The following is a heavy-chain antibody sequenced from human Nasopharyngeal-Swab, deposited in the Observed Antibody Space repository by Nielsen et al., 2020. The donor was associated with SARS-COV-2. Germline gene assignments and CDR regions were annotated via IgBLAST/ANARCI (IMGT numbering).Heavy chain of an antibody. V-gene: IGHV3-30-3*01. Sequence: GESLKISCAASGFTFSSYAMHWVRQAPGKGPEWVAVIPYDGSKKYYADSVKGRFTISRDNSKNTLYLQMNSLRAEDTAVYYCARDQGSSWYTYYYYYGMDVWGQGTTVTVSS. D-gene: IGHD6-13*01. J-gene: IGHJ6*02. CDR2: IPYDGSKK. CDR3: ARDQGSSWYTYYYYYGMDV. CDR1: GFTFSSYA.